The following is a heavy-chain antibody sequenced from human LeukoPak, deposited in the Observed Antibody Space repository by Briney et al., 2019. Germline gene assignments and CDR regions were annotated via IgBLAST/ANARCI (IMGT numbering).Heavy chain of an antibody. Sequence: ASVKVSCKASGYTFTSYYMHWARQAPGQGLEWMGIINPSGGSTSYAQKFQGRVTMTRDTSTSTVYMELSSLRSEGTAVYYCARDSATGDGWFDPWGQGTLVTVSS. V-gene: IGHV1-46*01. D-gene: IGHD7-27*01. J-gene: IGHJ5*02. CDR2: INPSGGST. CDR1: GYTFTSYY. CDR3: ARDSATGDGWFDP.